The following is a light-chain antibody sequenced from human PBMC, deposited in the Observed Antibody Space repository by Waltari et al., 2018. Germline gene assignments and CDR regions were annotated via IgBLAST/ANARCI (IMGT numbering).Light chain of an antibody. CDR1: SSNIGRNS. Sequence: QSLLTQPPSISGAPGQRVTISCSGGSSNIGRNSVNWYAPVPGTNPKLRLDRSDQRPSGVSDRFSGSKSGTSASLAITGLLSADEADYICATWDDSLNAWIFGGGTRLTVL. J-gene: IGLJ2*01. CDR2: RSD. V-gene: IGLV1-44*01. CDR3: ATWDDSLNAWI.